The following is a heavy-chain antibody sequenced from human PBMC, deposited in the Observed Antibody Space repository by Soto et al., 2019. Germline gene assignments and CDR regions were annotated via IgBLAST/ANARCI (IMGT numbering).Heavy chain of an antibody. CDR2: ISAYNGNT. CDR1: GYTFTSHG. CDR3: ARPCRDGYNYRTPVCY. V-gene: IGHV1-18*01. J-gene: IGHJ4*02. Sequence: ASVKVSCKASGYTFTSHGISWVRQAPGQGLEWMGWISAYNGNTNYAQKLQGRVTMTTDTSTSTAYMELRSLRSDDTAVYYCARPCRDGYNYRTPVCYWGQGTLVTVSS. D-gene: IGHD5-12*01.